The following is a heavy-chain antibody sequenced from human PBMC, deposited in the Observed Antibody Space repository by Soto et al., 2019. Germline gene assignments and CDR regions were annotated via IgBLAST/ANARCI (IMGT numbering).Heavy chain of an antibody. CDR2: INHSGST. CDR1: GGSFSGYY. CDR3: EREGGSGWYNWFDP. Sequence: PSETLSLTCAVYGGSFSGYYWSWLRQPPGKGLEWIGEINHSGSTNYNPSLKSRVTISVDTSKNQFSLKLSSVTAADTAVYYCEREGGSGWYNWFDPWGQGTLVTVSS. V-gene: IGHV4-34*01. J-gene: IGHJ5*02. D-gene: IGHD6-19*01.